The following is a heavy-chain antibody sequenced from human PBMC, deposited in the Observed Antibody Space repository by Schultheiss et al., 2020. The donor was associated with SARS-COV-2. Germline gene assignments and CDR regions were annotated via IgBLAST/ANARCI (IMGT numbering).Heavy chain of an antibody. Sequence: SETLSLICTVSGGSISSSSYYWGWIRQPPGKGLEWIGSIYYSGSTYYNPSLKSRVTISVDTSKNQFSLKLSSVTAADTAVYYCARHLPYGDYFDYWGQGTLVTVSS. D-gene: IGHD4-17*01. CDR1: GGSISSSSYY. V-gene: IGHV4-39*07. CDR2: IYYSGST. J-gene: IGHJ4*02. CDR3: ARHLPYGDYFDY.